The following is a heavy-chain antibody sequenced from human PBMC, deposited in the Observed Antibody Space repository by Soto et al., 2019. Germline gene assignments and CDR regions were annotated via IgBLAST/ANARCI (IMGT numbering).Heavy chain of an antibody. D-gene: IGHD2-15*01. V-gene: IGHV3-30*18. CDR2: ISYDGGNS. J-gene: IGHJ4*02. CDR3: AKDHRNGGSRVDY. Sequence: GGSLRLSCAASRFSFRAHGMHWVRQAPGKGLEWVAVISYDGGNSYYADSVKGRFTISRDNPNNALYLQMSSLRPEDTAVYFCAKDHRNGGSRVDYWGQGTLVTSPQ. CDR1: RFSFRAHG.